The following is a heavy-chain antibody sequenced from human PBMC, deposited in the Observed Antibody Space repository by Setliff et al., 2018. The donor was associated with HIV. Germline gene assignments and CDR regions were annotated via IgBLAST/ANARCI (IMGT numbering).Heavy chain of an antibody. CDR2: IYSSGST. D-gene: IGHD2-8*01. Sequence: SETLSLTCSVSGDSISSGSYYWSWIRQPPGKGLEWIGLIYSSGSTNYNPSLKSRVTISVDTSKNQFSLKLNSVTAADTAVYYCARELPGSNGVFDHWGQGTLVTVSS. J-gene: IGHJ4*02. CDR3: ARELPGSNGVFDH. V-gene: IGHV4-61*02. CDR1: GDSISSGSYY.